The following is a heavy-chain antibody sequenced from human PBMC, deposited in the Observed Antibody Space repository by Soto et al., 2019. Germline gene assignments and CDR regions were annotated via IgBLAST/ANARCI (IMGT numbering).Heavy chain of an antibody. J-gene: IGHJ6*02. D-gene: IGHD1-26*01. V-gene: IGHV3-48*03. CDR2: ISSGAFTI. CDR3: ARQSSIGTVHYSGMAV. Sequence: PGGSLRLSCIWSGFAFRDYEMNWVRQAPGKGLEWVAYISSGAFTIYYADSVRGRFTVSRDNAKNSLYLQMNSLRDEDAAVYYWARQSSIGTVHYSGMAVGGQGTTVTVSS. CDR1: GFAFRDYE.